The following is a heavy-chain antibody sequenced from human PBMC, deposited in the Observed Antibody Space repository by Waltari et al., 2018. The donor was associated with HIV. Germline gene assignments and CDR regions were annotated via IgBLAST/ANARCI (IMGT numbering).Heavy chain of an antibody. J-gene: IGHJ6*02. V-gene: IGHV4-38-2*01. CDR1: GYSISSGYY. CDR2: IYHSGST. Sequence: QVQLQESGPGLVKPSETLSLTCAVSGYSISSGYYWGWLRQPPGTGLEWIGSIYHSGSTYYNPSLKSRVTISVDTSKNQFSLKLSSVTAADTAVYYCARVVITMVRGLINEYYGMDVWGQGTTVTVSS. CDR3: ARVVITMVRGLINEYYGMDV. D-gene: IGHD3-10*01.